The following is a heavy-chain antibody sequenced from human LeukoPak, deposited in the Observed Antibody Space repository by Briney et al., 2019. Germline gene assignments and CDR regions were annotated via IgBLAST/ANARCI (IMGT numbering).Heavy chain of an antibody. CDR1: GFTFSSYS. CDR2: ISSSSSYI. V-gene: IGHV3-21*04. J-gene: IGHJ6*04. CDR3: ARDGMETGYYYYGMDV. Sequence: GGSLRLSCAASGFTFSSYSMNWVRQAPGKGLEWVSSISSSSSYIYYADSVKGRFTISRDNAKNSLYLQLNSLRVEDTAVYYCARDGMETGYYYYGMDVWGKGTTVTVSS. D-gene: IGHD1-14*01.